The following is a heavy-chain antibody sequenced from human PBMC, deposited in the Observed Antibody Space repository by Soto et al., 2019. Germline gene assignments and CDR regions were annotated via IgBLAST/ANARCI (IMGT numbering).Heavy chain of an antibody. V-gene: IGHV3-30*18. J-gene: IGHJ6*02. CDR2: ISYDGSNR. Sequence: QVHLVESGGGVVQPGGSLRLSCAASGDSGFSFSSYGIHWVRQXPGKGLEWVSVISYDGSNRHFADSVKGRFAVSRDDAMHTVYLQMNALRPEDTAVYYCAKDRMVRSYYYGMDVWGQGTTVTVSS. D-gene: IGHD5-18*01. CDR3: AKDRMVRSYYYGMDV. CDR1: GDSGFSFSSYG.